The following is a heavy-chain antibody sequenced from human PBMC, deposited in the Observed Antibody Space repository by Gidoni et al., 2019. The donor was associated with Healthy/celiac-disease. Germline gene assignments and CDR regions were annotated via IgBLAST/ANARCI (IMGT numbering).Heavy chain of an antibody. Sequence: QVQLVESGGGVVQPGRSLRLSCAASGFTFSSYAMHWVRQAPGKGLEWVAVISYDGSNKYYADSVKGRFTISRDNSKNTLYLQMNSLRAEDTAVYYCARDGTYNWNDDDYYYYYYYMDVWGKGTTVTVSS. CDR2: ISYDGSNK. J-gene: IGHJ6*03. CDR1: GFTFSSYA. CDR3: ARDGTYNWNDDDYYYYYYYMDV. D-gene: IGHD1-20*01. V-gene: IGHV3-30-3*01.